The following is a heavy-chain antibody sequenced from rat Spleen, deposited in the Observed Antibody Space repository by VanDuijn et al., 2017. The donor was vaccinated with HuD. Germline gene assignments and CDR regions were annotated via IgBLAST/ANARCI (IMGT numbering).Heavy chain of an antibody. D-gene: IGHD1-7*01. CDR1: GFTFNDYW. CDR3: TKMPPMGDYFDC. J-gene: IGHJ3*01. Sequence: EVQLVESGGGLVQPGRSLKLSCVASGFTFNDYWMTWVRQAPKKGLEWVATISFDGRTTNHRDSVKGRFTFSRDNSKSTLYLQMDSLRSEDTATYYCTKMPPMGDYFDCWGQGTLVTVSS. CDR2: ISFDGRTT. V-gene: IGHV5-7*01.